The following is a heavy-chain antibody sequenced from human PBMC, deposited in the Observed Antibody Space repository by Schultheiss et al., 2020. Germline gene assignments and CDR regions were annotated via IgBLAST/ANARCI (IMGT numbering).Heavy chain of an antibody. CDR3: ARQPWDKGGMDV. CDR1: GGSISSGGYY. D-gene: IGHD1-14*01. J-gene: IGHJ6*02. V-gene: IGHV4-61*02. CDR2: IYTSGST. Sequence: SQTLSLTCTVSGGSISSGGYYWSWIRQPAGKGLEWIGRIYTSGSTNYNPSLKSRVTISVDRSKNQFSLKMSSVTAADTAVYYCARQPWDKGGMDVWGQGTTVTVSS.